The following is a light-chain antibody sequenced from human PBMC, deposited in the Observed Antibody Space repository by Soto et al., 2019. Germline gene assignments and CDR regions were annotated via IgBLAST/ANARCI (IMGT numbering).Light chain of an antibody. J-gene: IGKJ5*01. V-gene: IGKV1-33*01. Sequence: DIQMTQSPSSLCASVGDRVTITCRASQSINTYLNWYQHKPGKSTKLLIYNESSLESGVHSRLRGSGSGTDFNFTISSMKHEDIETYYCQQYDNLPPFGQGTRLENK. CDR1: QSINTY. CDR2: NES. CDR3: QQYDNLPP.